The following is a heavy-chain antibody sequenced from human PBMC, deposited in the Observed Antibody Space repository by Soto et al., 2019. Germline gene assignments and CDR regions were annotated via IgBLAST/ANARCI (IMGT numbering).Heavy chain of an antibody. CDR3: AVNWGDSSGTPDY. CDR1: GFTFSSYS. Sequence: GGSLRLSCAASGFTFSSYSMNWVRQAPGKGLEWVSSISSSSSYIYYADSVKGRFTISRDNAKNSLYLQMNSLRAEDTAVYYCAVNWGDSSGTPDYWGQGTLVTVSS. CDR2: ISSSSSYI. D-gene: IGHD7-27*01. J-gene: IGHJ4*02. V-gene: IGHV3-21*01.